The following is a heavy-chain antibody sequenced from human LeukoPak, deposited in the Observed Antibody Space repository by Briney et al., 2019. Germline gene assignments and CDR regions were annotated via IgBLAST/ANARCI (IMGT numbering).Heavy chain of an antibody. CDR3: ASLPSPYYDDDAFDI. CDR1: GFTFSSYW. V-gene: IGHV3-7*01. J-gene: IGHJ3*02. Sequence: GGSLRLSCAASGFTFSSYWMSWVRQAPGKGLEWVANIKQDGSEKYYVDSVKGRHTISRDNAKNSLYLQMNSLRAEDTAVYYCASLPSPYYDDDAFDIWGQGTMVTVSS. CDR2: IKQDGSEK. D-gene: IGHD3-3*01.